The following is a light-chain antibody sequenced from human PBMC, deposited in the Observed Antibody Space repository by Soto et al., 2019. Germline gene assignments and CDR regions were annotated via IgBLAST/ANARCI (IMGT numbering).Light chain of an antibody. J-gene: IGLJ1*01. V-gene: IGLV2-11*01. CDR3: CSYAGSYSL. CDR2: DVS. CDR1: SSDVGGYNY. Sequence: QSALTQPRSVSGSPGQSVTLSCTGTSSDVGGYNYVSWYQQHPGKAPKLMIYDVSKRPSGVPDRFSGSKSDNTASLTISGLQAEDEADYYCCSYAGSYSLFGTGTKLTVL.